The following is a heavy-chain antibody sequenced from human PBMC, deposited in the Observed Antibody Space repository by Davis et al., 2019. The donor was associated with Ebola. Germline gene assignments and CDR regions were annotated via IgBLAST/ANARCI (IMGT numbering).Heavy chain of an antibody. J-gene: IGHJ4*02. V-gene: IGHV5-51*01. CDR2: IYPDDSDT. D-gene: IGHD4/OR15-4a*01. CDR3: ARQASLYGAIDY. CDR1: GYSFSRYW. Sequence: KVSCKGSGYSFSRYWIGWVRQMPGKGLEWMGIIYPDDSDTKYSPSFQGQVTISADKSISTAYLQWSSLKASDTAMYYCARQASLYGAIDYWGQGTLVTVSS.